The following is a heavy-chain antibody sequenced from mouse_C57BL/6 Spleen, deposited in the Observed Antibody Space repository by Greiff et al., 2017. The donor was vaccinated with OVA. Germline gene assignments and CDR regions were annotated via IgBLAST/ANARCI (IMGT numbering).Heavy chain of an antibody. CDR3: ARSVDSSGYYFDY. D-gene: IGHD3-2*02. Sequence: EAQLQQSGPELVKPGASVKISCKASGYTFTDYYMNWVKQSHGKSLEWIGDINPNNGGTSYNQKFKGNATLTVDKSSSTAYMELRSLTSEDAAVYYWARSVDSSGYYFDYWGQGTTLTVSS. CDR2: INPNNGGT. J-gene: IGHJ2*01. CDR1: GYTFTDYY. V-gene: IGHV1-26*01.